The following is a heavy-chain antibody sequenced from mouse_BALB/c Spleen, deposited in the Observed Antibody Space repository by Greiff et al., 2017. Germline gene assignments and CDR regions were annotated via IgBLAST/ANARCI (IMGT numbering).Heavy chain of an antibody. CDR1: GYSFTSYW. V-gene: IGHV1S126*01. CDR2: IDPSDSET. D-gene: IGHD1-1*01. Sequence: QLQQSGPQLVRPGASVKISCKASGYSFTSYWMHWVKQRPGQGLEWIGMIDPSDSETRLNQKFKDKATLTVDKSSSTAYMQLSSPTSEDSAVYYCARDGSSSYAMDYWGQGTSVTVSS. J-gene: IGHJ4*01. CDR3: ARDGSSSYAMDY.